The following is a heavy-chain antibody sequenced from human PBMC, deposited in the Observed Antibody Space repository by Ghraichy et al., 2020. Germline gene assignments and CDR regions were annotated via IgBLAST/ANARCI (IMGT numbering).Heavy chain of an antibody. CDR2: ISSSGSYI. D-gene: IGHD3/OR15-3a*01. Sequence: GGSLRLSCAASGFTFSSYSMNWVRQAPGKGLEWVSSISSSGSYIYYADSVKGRFTISRDNAKNSLYLQMSSLRAEDTAVYYCARGPIFGLLFPYFFDYWDQGTLVTVTS. CDR3: ARGPIFGLLFPYFFDY. CDR1: GFTFSSYS. J-gene: IGHJ4*02. V-gene: IGHV3-21*01.